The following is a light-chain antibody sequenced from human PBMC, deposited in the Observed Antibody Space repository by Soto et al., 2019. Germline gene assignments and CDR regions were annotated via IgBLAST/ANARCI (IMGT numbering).Light chain of an antibody. CDR2: DAS. CDR3: QQHSLYPWT. CDR1: QTVRNNY. Sequence: CGVSQTVRNNYLAWYQQKPGQAPRLVIYDASSRATGIPDRFSVGKPGTEFTLTLSTLQSYESAPSNGQQHSLYPWTFAQGTKVDIK. J-gene: IGKJ1*01. V-gene: IGKV3D-20*02.